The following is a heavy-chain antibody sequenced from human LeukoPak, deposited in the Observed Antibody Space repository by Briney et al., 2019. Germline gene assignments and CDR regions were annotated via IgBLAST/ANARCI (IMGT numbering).Heavy chain of an antibody. CDR3: AGFFYDNSNDAFDI. Sequence: ASVKVSCKASGGTFGSYDFTFTSYAISWVRQAPGQGLEWMGGIIPIYGRATYPQNFQGRVTITADESTRTVTMQLSSLRSEDTAVYYCAGFFYDNSNDAFDIWGQGTVVTVS. J-gene: IGHJ3*02. CDR1: GGTFGSYDFTFTSYA. D-gene: IGHD3-22*01. CDR2: IIPIYGRA. V-gene: IGHV1-69*01.